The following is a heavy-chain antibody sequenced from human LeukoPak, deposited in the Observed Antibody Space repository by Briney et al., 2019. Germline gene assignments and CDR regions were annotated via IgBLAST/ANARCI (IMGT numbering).Heavy chain of an antibody. Sequence: GGSLRLSCAASGFTFSSYAMSWVRQAPGKGLEWVSCISSSSRSYIYYADSVKGRFTISRDNAKNSLYLQMNSLRAEDTAVYYCAGDAAYDSRGDYWGQGTLVTVSS. V-gene: IGHV3-21*01. CDR1: GFTFSSYA. CDR3: AGDAAYDSRGDY. CDR2: ISSSSRSYI. J-gene: IGHJ4*02. D-gene: IGHD5-12*01.